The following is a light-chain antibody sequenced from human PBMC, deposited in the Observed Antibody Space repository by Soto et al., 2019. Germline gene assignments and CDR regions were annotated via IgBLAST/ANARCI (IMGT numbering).Light chain of an antibody. CDR2: DVS. V-gene: IGLV2-14*01. Sequence: QSVLNQPASVSGSPGQSITISRTGTSSDVGGYNYVSWYQQHPGKAPKLMIYDVSNRPSGVSNRFSGSKSGNTASLTISGLQAEDEADYYCSSYTSSSTLDVFGTGTKVTVL. CDR3: SSYTSSSTLDV. CDR1: SSDVGGYNY. J-gene: IGLJ1*01.